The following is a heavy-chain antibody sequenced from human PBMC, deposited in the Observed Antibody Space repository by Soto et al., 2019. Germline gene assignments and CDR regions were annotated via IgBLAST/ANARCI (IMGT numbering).Heavy chain of an antibody. Sequence: ASVKVSCKVSGYTLTELSMHWVRQAPGKGLERMGGFDPEDGETNYAQKFQGRVTITADKSTGTAYMELNSLRSEDTAVYYCVRDSPIGSTFSGYDGIDYWGQGTLVTVSS. CDR2: FDPEDGET. V-gene: IGHV1-24*01. D-gene: IGHD5-12*01. CDR3: VRDSPIGSTFSGYDGIDY. J-gene: IGHJ4*02. CDR1: GYTLTELS.